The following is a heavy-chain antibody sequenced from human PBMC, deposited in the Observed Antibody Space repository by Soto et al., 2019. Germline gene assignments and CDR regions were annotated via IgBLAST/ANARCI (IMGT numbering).Heavy chain of an antibody. CDR2: IYYSGST. Sequence: SETLSLTCTVSGGSISSGDYYWSWIRQPPGKGLEWIGNIYYSGSTYYNPSLNSRVSISLDTSKNQFSLKLTSVTAADTAVYYCARDRYRGPAAMQDDPWGQGTLVTVSS. V-gene: IGHV4-30-4*01. J-gene: IGHJ5*02. D-gene: IGHD2-2*01. CDR3: ARDRYRGPAAMQDDP. CDR1: GGSISSGDYY.